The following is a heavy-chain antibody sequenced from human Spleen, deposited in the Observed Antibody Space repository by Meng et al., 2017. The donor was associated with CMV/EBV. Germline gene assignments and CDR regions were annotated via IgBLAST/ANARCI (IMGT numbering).Heavy chain of an antibody. CDR2: ISSYNSNT. CDR3: ATIAYCGGDCYQVHPLYDH. Sequence: ASVKVSCKVSGHTFNSYGITWVRQAPGQGLEWVGWISSYNSNTNYAQKFLGRVTLTTDTSTSIAYMELRSLRSADTAIYYCATIAYCGGDCYQVHPLYDHWGQGTLVTVSS. CDR1: GHTFNSYG. D-gene: IGHD2-21*01. J-gene: IGHJ5*02. V-gene: IGHV1-18*01.